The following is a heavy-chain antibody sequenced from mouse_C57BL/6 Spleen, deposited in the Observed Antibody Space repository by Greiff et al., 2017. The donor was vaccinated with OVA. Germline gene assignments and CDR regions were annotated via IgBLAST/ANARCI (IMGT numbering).Heavy chain of an antibody. CDR3: ARDYDDDGDAMDY. CDR2: INPGSGGT. Sequence: VQLQQSGAELVRPGTSVKVSCKASGYAFTNYLIEWVKQRPGQGLEWIGVINPGSGGTNYNEKFKGKATLTADKSSSTAYMQLSSLTSEDSAVYFCARDYDDDGDAMDYWGQGTSVTVSS. V-gene: IGHV1-54*01. CDR1: GYAFTNYL. J-gene: IGHJ4*01. D-gene: IGHD2-4*01.